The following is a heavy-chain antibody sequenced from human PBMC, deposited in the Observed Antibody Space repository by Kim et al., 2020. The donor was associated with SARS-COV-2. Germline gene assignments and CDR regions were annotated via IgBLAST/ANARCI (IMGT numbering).Heavy chain of an antibody. D-gene: IGHD3-22*01. CDR2: ISSSSSYI. J-gene: IGHJ4*02. V-gene: IGHV3-21*01. CDR3: ARDDDDSSGTGLGY. Sequence: GGSLRLSCAASGFTFSSYSMNWVRQAPGKGLEWVSSISSSSSYIYYADSVKGRFTISRDNAKNSLYLQMNSLRAEDTAVYYCARDDDDSSGTGLGYWGQGTLVTVSS. CDR1: GFTFSSYS.